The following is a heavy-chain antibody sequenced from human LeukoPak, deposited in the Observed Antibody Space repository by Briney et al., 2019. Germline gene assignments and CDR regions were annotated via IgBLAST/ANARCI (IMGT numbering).Heavy chain of an antibody. J-gene: IGHJ4*02. D-gene: IGHD6-19*01. CDR2: IKQDGSDK. CDR3: ASPLDYSSPRY. Sequence: GGSLRLSCAASGFSFSSTWMSWVREAPGKGLEWVANIKQDGSDKYYVDSVKGRFTISRDNAKNSLYLQMNILRDEDTAVYYCASPLDYSSPRYWGQGTLVTVSS. CDR1: GFSFSSTW. V-gene: IGHV3-7*02.